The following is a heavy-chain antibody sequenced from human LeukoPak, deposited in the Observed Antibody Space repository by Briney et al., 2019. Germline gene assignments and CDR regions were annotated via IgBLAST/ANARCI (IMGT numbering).Heavy chain of an antibody. J-gene: IGHJ3*02. V-gene: IGHV3-30-3*01. CDR1: GFTFSSYA. D-gene: IGHD6-6*01. CDR3: GRVGGRSKAAKGDAFDI. Sequence: GGSLRLSCAASGFTFSSYAMHWVRQAPGKGLEWVAVISYDGSNKYYADSVKGRFTISRDNSKNTLYPQMNSLRAEDTAVYYCGRVGGRSKAAKGDAFDIWGQGTMVTVSS. CDR2: ISYDGSNK.